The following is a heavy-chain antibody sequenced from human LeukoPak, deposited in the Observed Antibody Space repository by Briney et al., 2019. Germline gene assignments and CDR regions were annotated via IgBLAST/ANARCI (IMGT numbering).Heavy chain of an antibody. Sequence: SETLSLTCTVSGVSISSSSYYWGWIRQPPGKGLEWIGSIYYSGSTYYNPSLKSRVTISVDTSKNQFSLKLSSVTAADTAVYYCARFFAENYYYYYYMDVWGKGTTVTVSS. V-gene: IGHV4-39*01. CDR1: GVSISSSSYY. J-gene: IGHJ6*03. CDR3: ARFFAENYYYYYYMDV. CDR2: IYYSGST. D-gene: IGHD3-3*01.